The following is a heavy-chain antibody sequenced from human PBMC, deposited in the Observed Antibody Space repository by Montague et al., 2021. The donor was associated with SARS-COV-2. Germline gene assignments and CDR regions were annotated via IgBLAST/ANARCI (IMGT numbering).Heavy chain of an antibody. CDR1: AGSANSGTYY. J-gene: IGHJ4*02. CDR2: VYYNGDI. CDR3: ARGASLAGRFDY. Sequence: SETLSLTCSVSAGSANSGTYYWNWIRQPPGKGLECIGYVYYNGDIKHNPSLKSRVSLSLDTSMNQFSLQLNSLTAADTAVYYCARGASLAGRFDYWGQGILITVSS. D-gene: IGHD6-19*01. V-gene: IGHV4-61*01.